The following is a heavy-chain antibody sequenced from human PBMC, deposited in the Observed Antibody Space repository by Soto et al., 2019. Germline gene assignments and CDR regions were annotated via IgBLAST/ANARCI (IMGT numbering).Heavy chain of an antibody. CDR3: ARDRGYDILTGPKSYYYYYGMDV. J-gene: IGHJ6*02. D-gene: IGHD3-9*01. Sequence: ASVKVSCKASGYTFTSYGISWVRQAPGQGLEWMGWISAYNGNTNYAQKLQGRVTMTTDTSTSTAYMELRSLRSDDTAVYYCARDRGYDILTGPKSYYYYYGMDVWGQGTTVTVS. CDR1: GYTFTSYG. CDR2: ISAYNGNT. V-gene: IGHV1-18*01.